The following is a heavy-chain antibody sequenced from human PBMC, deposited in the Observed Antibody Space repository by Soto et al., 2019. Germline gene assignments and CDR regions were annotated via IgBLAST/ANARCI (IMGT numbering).Heavy chain of an antibody. D-gene: IGHD3-22*01. J-gene: IGHJ3*02. CDR2: IYYSGST. Sequence: SETLSLTCTVSGGSISSGDYYWSWIRQPPGKGLEWIGYIYYSGSTYYNPSLKSRVTISVDTSKNQFSLKLSSVTAADTAVYYCARVSGSIVVPNAFDIWGQGTMVTVSS. V-gene: IGHV4-30-4*02. CDR1: GGSISSGDYY. CDR3: ARVSGSIVVPNAFDI.